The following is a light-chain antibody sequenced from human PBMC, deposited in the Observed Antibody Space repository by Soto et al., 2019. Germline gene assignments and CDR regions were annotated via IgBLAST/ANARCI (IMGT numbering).Light chain of an antibody. J-gene: IGLJ1*01. V-gene: IGLV2-23*02. CDR2: EDN. Sequence: QSALTQPASVSGSPGQSITISCTGTSSDVGTYNLVSWYQQHPGKAPKLLISEDNKRPSGVSNRFSGSKSGNTASLSISGLQAEDEADYYCCSYATINPFVFGTGTKLTDL. CDR1: SSDVGTYNL. CDR3: CSYATINPFV.